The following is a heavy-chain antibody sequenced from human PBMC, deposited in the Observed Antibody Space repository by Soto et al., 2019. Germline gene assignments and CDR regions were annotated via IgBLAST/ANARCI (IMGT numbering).Heavy chain of an antibody. CDR1: GFTFSSYA. J-gene: IGHJ6*02. Sequence: PGGSLRLSCAASGFTFSSYAMSWVRQAPGKGLEWVSAISGGGVSTYYADSVKGRFTISRDNSKNTLYLHMNSLRAEDTAVYYCAKGGIGGRAAAEDYYGMDVWGQGTTVTVSS. CDR3: AKGGIGGRAAAEDYYGMDV. D-gene: IGHD6-13*01. V-gene: IGHV3-23*01. CDR2: ISGGGVST.